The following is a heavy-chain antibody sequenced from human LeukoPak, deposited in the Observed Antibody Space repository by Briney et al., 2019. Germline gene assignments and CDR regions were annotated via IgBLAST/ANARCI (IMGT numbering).Heavy chain of an antibody. J-gene: IGHJ2*01. V-gene: IGHV1-69*13. CDR2: IIPIFGTA. CDR3: AREADTTTRYFDL. D-gene: IGHD1-14*01. Sequence: SVKVSCKASGGTFSSYAISRVRQAPGQGLEWMGGIIPIFGTANYAQKFQGRVTITADESTSTAYMELSSLRSEDTAVYYCAREADTTTRYFDLWGRGTLVIVSS. CDR1: GGTFSSYA.